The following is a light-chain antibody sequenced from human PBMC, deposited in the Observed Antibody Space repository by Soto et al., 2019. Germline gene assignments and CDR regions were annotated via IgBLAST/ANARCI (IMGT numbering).Light chain of an antibody. CDR3: LQDYTYPLP. Sequence: AIQMTQSPSSLSASVGDRVTIACRASQGVGIDLGWYQQKPGKAPQLLIYAASSLRSGVPSRFSGSGYGTDFTLTISSLQPEDFASYYCLQDYTYPLPFGGGTKVEIK. CDR2: AAS. CDR1: QGVGID. J-gene: IGKJ4*01. V-gene: IGKV1-6*01.